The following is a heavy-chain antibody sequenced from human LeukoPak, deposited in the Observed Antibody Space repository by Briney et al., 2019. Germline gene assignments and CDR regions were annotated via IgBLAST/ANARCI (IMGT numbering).Heavy chain of an antibody. CDR1: GFTFSSYG. Sequence: GGSLRLSCAASGFTFSSYGMHWVRQAPGKGLEWVAVISYDGSNKYYADSVKGRFTISRDNSKNTLYLQMNSLRAEDTAVYYCAKDTVSYSSGWYYFDYWGQGTLVTVSS. V-gene: IGHV3-30*18. J-gene: IGHJ4*02. CDR3: AKDTVSYSSGWYYFDY. CDR2: ISYDGSNK. D-gene: IGHD6-19*01.